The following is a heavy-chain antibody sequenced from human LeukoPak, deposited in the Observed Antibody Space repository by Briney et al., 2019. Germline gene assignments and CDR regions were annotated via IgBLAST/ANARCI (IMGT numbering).Heavy chain of an antibody. D-gene: IGHD3-10*01. CDR2: IYPSDSDT. CDR1: GYSFTSYL. CDR3: GGAFYASGNYYHCYYYYMDV. J-gene: IGHJ6*03. V-gene: IGHV5-51*01. Sequence: GESLKISCKGSGYSFTSYLIVWVRQMSGKGLEWMGIIYPSDSDTRYSPSFQGQVTISADKSINTAYLQWNSLKTSDTAVYYSGGAFYASGNYYHCYYYYMDVWGKGTTVTVSS.